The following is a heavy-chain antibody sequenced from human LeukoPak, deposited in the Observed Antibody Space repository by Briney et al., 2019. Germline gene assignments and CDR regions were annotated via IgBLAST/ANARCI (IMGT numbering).Heavy chain of an antibody. Sequence: GGSLRLSCAASGFTFISYGMHWVRQAPGKGLEWVAVILYDGSNKYYADSVKGRFTISRDNSKNTLYLQMNSLRAEDTAVYYCARGLILGSSGYYYRPLSGFDYWGQGTLVTVSS. CDR3: ARGLILGSSGYYYRPLSGFDY. J-gene: IGHJ4*02. CDR1: GFTFISYG. V-gene: IGHV3-33*01. CDR2: ILYDGSNK. D-gene: IGHD3-22*01.